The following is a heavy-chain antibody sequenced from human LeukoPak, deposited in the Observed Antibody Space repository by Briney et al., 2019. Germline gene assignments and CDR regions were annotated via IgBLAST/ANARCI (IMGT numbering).Heavy chain of an antibody. CDR1: GYTFTTYG. CDR2: MNTYNGNA. V-gene: IGHV1-18*01. CDR3: ARRGFNYGQGYFDP. Sequence: ASVKVSCTASGYTFTTYGIIWVRQAPGQGLEWMGWMNTYNGNANYAQKFRGRVTMTTDTSTNMAYLEVRSLGSDDQAVYYCARRGFNYGQGYFDPWGQGTLVTVSS. D-gene: IGHD5-18*01. J-gene: IGHJ5*02.